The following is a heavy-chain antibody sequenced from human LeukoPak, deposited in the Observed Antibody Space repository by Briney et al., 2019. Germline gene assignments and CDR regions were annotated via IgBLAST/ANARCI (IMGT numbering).Heavy chain of an antibody. CDR1: DGSISSSSYY. V-gene: IGHV4-39*07. Sequence: SETLSLTRTVSDGSISSSSYYWGWIRQPPGKGLEWIGNIYYSGSAYYNPSLKSRVTISVDTSMNQFSLKLTSVTAADTAVYYCARGGSMIVWGHYYFDYWGQGTLVTVSS. J-gene: IGHJ4*02. CDR3: ARGGSMIVWGHYYFDY. CDR2: IYYSGSA. D-gene: IGHD3-22*01.